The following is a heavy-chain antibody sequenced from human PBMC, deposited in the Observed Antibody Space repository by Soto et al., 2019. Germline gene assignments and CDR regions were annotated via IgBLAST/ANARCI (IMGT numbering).Heavy chain of an antibody. V-gene: IGHV3-15*07. CDR3: TTVSDYDFWSGYYADY. D-gene: IGHD3-3*01. CDR2: IKSKTDGGTT. Sequence: SVSNAWMNWVRQAPGEGLEWVGRIKSKTDGGTTDYAAPVKGRFTISRDDSKNTLYLQMNSLKTEDTAVYYCTTVSDYDFWSGYYADYWGQGTLVTVSS. J-gene: IGHJ4*02. CDR1: SVSNAW.